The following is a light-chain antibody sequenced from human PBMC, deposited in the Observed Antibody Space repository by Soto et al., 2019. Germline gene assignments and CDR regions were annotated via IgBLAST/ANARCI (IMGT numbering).Light chain of an antibody. CDR3: QSYDSSLSGARVV. CDR1: SSNIGAGYD. J-gene: IGLJ2*01. Sequence: QSVLTQPPSVSGAPGQRVTISCTGSSSNIGAGYDVHWYQQLPGTAPKLLIYGNSNRPSGVSDRFSGSKSGTSASLAITGLQAEDEADYYCQSYDSSLSGARVVFGGGTQLTVL. CDR2: GNS. V-gene: IGLV1-40*01.